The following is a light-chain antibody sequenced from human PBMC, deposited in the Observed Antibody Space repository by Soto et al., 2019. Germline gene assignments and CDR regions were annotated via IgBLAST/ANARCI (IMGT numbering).Light chain of an antibody. CDR3: QQRSDWPPIT. J-gene: IGKJ5*01. Sequence: VLTQSPGTLSLSPGERATLSCRASQSVSTYLAWYQQKPGQAPRLLIYDASNRATGIPARFSGSGSGTDFTLTITSREPEDFAVYYCQQRSDWPPITFGQGTRLEIK. V-gene: IGKV3-11*01. CDR1: QSVSTY. CDR2: DAS.